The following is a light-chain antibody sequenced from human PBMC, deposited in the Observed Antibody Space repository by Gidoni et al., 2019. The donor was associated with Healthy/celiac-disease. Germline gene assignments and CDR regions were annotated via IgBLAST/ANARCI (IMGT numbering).Light chain of an antibody. CDR2: DAS. J-gene: IGKJ3*01. CDR1: QSISSW. CDR3: QQYNSYPDT. Sequence: DIQMTQSPSTLSASVGDRVTITCRASQSISSWLAWYLQKPGKAPKLLIYDASSLESGVPSRFSGSGSGTEFTLTISSLQPDDFATYYCQQYNSYPDTFGPGTKVDIK. V-gene: IGKV1-5*01.